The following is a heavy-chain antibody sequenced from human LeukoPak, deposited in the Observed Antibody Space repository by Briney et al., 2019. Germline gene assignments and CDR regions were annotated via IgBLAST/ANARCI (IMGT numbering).Heavy chain of an antibody. Sequence: ASVKVSCKSSGCSFTSHYIHWVRQAPGQGLEWMGRINPNGGSTTSAPKFQGRVTITRDTSTSTVYMELRSLRSEDTAVYYCARGGFGLGVGTTRGLNWFDPWGQGTLVTVSS. D-gene: IGHD1-26*01. CDR2: INPNGGST. J-gene: IGHJ5*02. V-gene: IGHV1-46*01. CDR3: ARGGFGLGVGTTRGLNWFDP. CDR1: GCSFTSHY.